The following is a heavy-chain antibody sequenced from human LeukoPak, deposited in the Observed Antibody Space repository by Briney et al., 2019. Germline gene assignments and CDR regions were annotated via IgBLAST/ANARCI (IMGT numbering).Heavy chain of an antibody. V-gene: IGHV3-15*01. CDR1: GLTFSDAW. CDR2: VKSKTDGGTT. D-gene: IGHD2-2*01. Sequence: PGGSLRLSCVVSGLTFSDAWMNWVRQAPGKGLEWVGRVKSKTDGGTTDYAAPVKGRFTISRDDSKNTLFLQMNSLKTEDTAVCYCATGGIIVVPTAPWAGFDYWGQGTLVTVSS. CDR3: ATGGIIVVPTAPWAGFDY. J-gene: IGHJ4*02.